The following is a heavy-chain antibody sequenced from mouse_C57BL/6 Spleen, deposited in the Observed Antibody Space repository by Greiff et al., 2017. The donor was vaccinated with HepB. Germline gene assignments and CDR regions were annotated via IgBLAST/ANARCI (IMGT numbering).Heavy chain of an antibody. V-gene: IGHV1-26*01. J-gene: IGHJ4*01. Sequence: EVQLQQSGPELVKPGASVKISCKASGYTFTDYYMNWVKQSHGKSLEWIGDINPNNGGTSYNQKFKGKATLTVDKSSSTAYMELRSLTSEDSAVYYCARGGLLRYRYYAMDYWGQGTSVTVSS. CDR3: ARGGLLRYRYYAMDY. CDR2: INPNNGGT. CDR1: GYTFTDYY. D-gene: IGHD1-1*01.